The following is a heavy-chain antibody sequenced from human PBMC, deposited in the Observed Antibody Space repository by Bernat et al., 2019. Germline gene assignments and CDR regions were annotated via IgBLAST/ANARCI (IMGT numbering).Heavy chain of an antibody. D-gene: IGHD1-26*01. CDR1: GFIFSSYS. CDR2: ISSSSSYI. CDR3: ARALGVGVTRIGDVFDI. Sequence: EVQLVESGGGLVKPGGSLRLSCAASGFIFSSYSMNWARQAPGKGLEWVSSISSSSSYIYYADSMKGRFTISRDNAKNSLYLQMNSLRAEDTAVYYCARALGVGVTRIGDVFDIWGQGTMVTVSS. J-gene: IGHJ3*02. V-gene: IGHV3-21*01.